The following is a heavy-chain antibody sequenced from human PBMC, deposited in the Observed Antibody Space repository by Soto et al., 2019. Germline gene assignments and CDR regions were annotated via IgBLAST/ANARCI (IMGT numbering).Heavy chain of an antibody. CDR1: GYTSYAYF. Sequence: APVKVSCKVSGYTSYAYFFYWVRQAPGQGLEWMGWMNPNSGNTGYAQKFQGRVTMTRNTSISTAYMELSSLRSEDTAVYYCARRASGYYDIWYYYYYGMDVWGQGTTVTVS. CDR3: ARRASGYYDIWYYYYYGMDV. J-gene: IGHJ6*02. CDR2: MNPNSGNT. D-gene: IGHD3-9*01. V-gene: IGHV1-8*02.